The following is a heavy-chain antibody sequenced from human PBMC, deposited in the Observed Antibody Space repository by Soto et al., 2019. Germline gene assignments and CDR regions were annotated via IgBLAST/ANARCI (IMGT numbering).Heavy chain of an antibody. CDR2: INWNGGST. CDR3: ARVGGSIAAAGPDY. CDR1: GFTFDDYG. J-gene: IGHJ4*02. Sequence: PGGSLRLSCAASGFTFDDYGMSWVRQAPGKGLEWVSGINWNGGSTGYADSVKGRFTISRDNAKNSLYLQMNSLRAEDTALYYCARVGGSIAAAGPDYCGQGTLVTVSS. V-gene: IGHV3-20*04. D-gene: IGHD6-13*01.